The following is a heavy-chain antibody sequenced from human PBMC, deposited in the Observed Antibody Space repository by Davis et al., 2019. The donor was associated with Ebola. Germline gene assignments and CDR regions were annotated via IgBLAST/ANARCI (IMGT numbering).Heavy chain of an antibody. J-gene: IGHJ4*02. CDR2: IYYSGST. CDR3: ARHGPFDY. Sequence: PSETLSLTCAVYGGSFSGYYWSWIRQPPGKGLEWIGSIYYSGSTYYNPSLKSRVTISVDTSKNQFSLKLSSVTAADTAVYYCARHGPFDYWGQGTLVTVSS. V-gene: IGHV4-34*01. CDR1: GGSFSGYY.